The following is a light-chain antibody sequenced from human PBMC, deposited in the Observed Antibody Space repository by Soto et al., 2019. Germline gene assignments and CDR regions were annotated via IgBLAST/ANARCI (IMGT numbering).Light chain of an antibody. CDR3: QTWGTGIVV. CDR2: LNSDGSH. J-gene: IGLJ2*01. CDR1: SGQSSYA. Sequence: QLVLTQSPSASASIGASVKLTCTLSSGQSSYAIAWHQQQPEKGPRYLMKLNSDGSHSKGDGIPDRFSGSSSGAERYLTISSLQSEDEADYYCQTWGTGIVVFGGGTKLTVL. V-gene: IGLV4-69*01.